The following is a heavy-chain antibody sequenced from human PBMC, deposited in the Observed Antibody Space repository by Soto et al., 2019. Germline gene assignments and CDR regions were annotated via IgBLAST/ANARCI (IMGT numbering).Heavy chain of an antibody. V-gene: IGHV3-74*01. D-gene: IGHD4-17*01. CDR1: GFTFSTYW. CDR2: INSDGSST. Sequence: EVQLVESGGDLVQPGGSLRLSCAASGFTFSTYWMHWVRQVPGKGLVWVSRINSDGSSTRYADSVKGRFTISRDNAKNTLYLPMNSLRAEHTAVYYCARLRSTTLGGGDAFAIWGQGTMVTVSS. CDR3: ARLRSTTLGGGDAFAI. J-gene: IGHJ3*02.